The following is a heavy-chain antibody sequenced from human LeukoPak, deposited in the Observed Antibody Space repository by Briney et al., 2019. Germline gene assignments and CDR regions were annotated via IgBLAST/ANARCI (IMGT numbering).Heavy chain of an antibody. D-gene: IGHD1-7*01. Sequence: GGSLRLSCAASGFTVSSNYMSWVRQAPGKGLEWVSAISGSGGSTYYADSVKARFTISRDNSKNTLYLQMNSLRAEDTAVYYCAKDLGTGTPAGWGQGTLVTVSS. CDR2: ISGSGGST. CDR1: GFTVSSNY. J-gene: IGHJ4*02. CDR3: AKDLGTGTPAG. V-gene: IGHV3-23*01.